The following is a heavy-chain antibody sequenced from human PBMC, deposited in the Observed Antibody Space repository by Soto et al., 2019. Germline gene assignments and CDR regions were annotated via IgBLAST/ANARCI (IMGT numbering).Heavy chain of an antibody. Sequence: SETLSLTCTVSGGSISSGNYYWSWIRQPPGKGLEWIGYIFYSGTTYYNPSLKSRVTISVDTSKNQFSLKLSSVTAADTAVYYCARASPVLPDVSGQGTTVPVS. D-gene: IGHD3-10*01. V-gene: IGHV4-30-4*01. CDR2: IFYSGTT. J-gene: IGHJ6*02. CDR3: ARASPVLPDV. CDR1: GGSISSGNYY.